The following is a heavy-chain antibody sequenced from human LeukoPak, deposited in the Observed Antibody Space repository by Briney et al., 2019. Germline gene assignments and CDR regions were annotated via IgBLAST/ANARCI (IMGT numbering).Heavy chain of an antibody. CDR2: INPNSSGT. CDR1: GYTFTGYY. D-gene: IGHD1-26*01. V-gene: IGHV1-2*06. CDR3: ARGGSYYYYFDY. Sequence: ASVKVSCKASGYTFTGYYMHWVRQAPGQGLEWMGRINPNSSGTNYAQKFQGRVTMTRDTSISTAYMELSRLRSDDTAVYYCARGGSYYYYFDYWGQGTLVTVSS. J-gene: IGHJ4*02.